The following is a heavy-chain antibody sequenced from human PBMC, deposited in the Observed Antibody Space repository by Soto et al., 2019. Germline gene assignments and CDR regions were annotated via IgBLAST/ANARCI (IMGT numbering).Heavy chain of an antibody. Sequence: PSETLSLTCSVSGGSISGSPYHWGWIRQPPGKGLEWIGSIDDSGKVYYNPSLTGRATLFVDTSRNRFSLNLDSVTAADKAVYYCEITPPIEVAGTDYWGQGTLVTVSS. V-gene: IGHV4-39*02. D-gene: IGHD6-19*01. CDR1: GGSISGSPYH. CDR3: EITPPIEVAGTDY. CDR2: IDDSGKV. J-gene: IGHJ4*02.